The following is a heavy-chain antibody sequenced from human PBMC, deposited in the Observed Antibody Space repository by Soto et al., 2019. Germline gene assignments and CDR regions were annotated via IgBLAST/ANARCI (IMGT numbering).Heavy chain of an antibody. V-gene: IGHV4-38-2*01. CDR3: ARAAGGGYCSGGSCYSRAFDI. CDR1: GYSISSGYY. D-gene: IGHD2-15*01. Sequence: KYSETLSLTCAVSGYSISSGYYWGWIRQPPGKGLEWIGSIYHSGSTYYNPSLKSRVTISVDTSKNQFSLKLSSVTAADTAVYYCARAAGGGYCSGGSCYSRAFDIWGQGTMVTVSS. CDR2: IYHSGST. J-gene: IGHJ3*02.